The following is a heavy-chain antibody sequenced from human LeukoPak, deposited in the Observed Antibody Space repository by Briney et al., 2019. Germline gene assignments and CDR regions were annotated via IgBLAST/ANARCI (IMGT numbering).Heavy chain of an antibody. J-gene: IGHJ4*02. D-gene: IGHD3-22*01. CDR2: INPNSGGT. Sequence: ASVKVSCKASGYTFTGYYMHWVRQAPGQGLEWMGWINPNSGGTNYAQKFQGRVTMTRDTSISTAYMDLSRLRSDDTAVYYCARDHRGSGYYDARDYFDYWGQGTLVTVSS. CDR1: GYTFTGYY. CDR3: ARDHRGSGYYDARDYFDY. V-gene: IGHV1-2*02.